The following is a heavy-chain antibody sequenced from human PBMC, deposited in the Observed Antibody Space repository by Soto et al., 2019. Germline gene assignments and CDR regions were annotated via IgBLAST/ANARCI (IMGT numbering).Heavy chain of an antibody. D-gene: IGHD1-7*01. V-gene: IGHV4-4*02. J-gene: IGHJ4*02. CDR3: ASRDPGTSVDY. CDR1: GGSFTSNNW. Sequence: SSETLSLTCAVSGGSFTSNNWWAWVRQPPGQGLEWIGEIYRTGSTNYNPSLKSRVTISLDKSENQFSLKVTSLTAADTAVYYCASRDPGTSVDYWGQGTLVTVSS. CDR2: IYRTGST.